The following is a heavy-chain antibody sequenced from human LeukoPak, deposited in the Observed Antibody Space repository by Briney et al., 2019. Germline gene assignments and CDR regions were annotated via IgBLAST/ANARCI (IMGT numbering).Heavy chain of an antibody. D-gene: IGHD3-16*01. CDR1: GHSISSGYY. CDR3: ARVQGGLGELYYYYFDY. Sequence: SETLSLTCAVSGHSISSGYYWGWIRQPPGKGLEWIGSIYHSGSTYYNPSLKSRVTISVDTSKNQFSLKLSSVTAADTAVYYCARVQGGLGELYYYYFDYWGQGTLVTVSS. J-gene: IGHJ4*02. CDR2: IYHSGST. V-gene: IGHV4-38-2*01.